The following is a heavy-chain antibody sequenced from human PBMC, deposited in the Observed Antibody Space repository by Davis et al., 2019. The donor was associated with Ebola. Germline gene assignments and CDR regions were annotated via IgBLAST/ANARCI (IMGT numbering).Heavy chain of an antibody. J-gene: IGHJ4*02. D-gene: IGHD4-17*01. CDR1: GFTFSSYS. V-gene: IGHV3-48*02. CDR2: ISSSSSTI. CDR3: ARGRPSTVTKGFYFDY. Sequence: PGGSLRLSCAASGFTFSSYSMNWVRQAPGKGLEWVSSISSSSSTIYYADSVKGRFTISRDNAKNSLYLQMNSLRDEDTAVYYCARGRPSTVTKGFYFDYWGQGTLVTVSS.